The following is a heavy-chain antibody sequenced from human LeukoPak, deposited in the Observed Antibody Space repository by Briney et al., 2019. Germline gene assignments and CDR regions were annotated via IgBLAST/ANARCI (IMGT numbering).Heavy chain of an antibody. Sequence: GGSLRLSCAASGLTFDDYDMHWVRQAPGKGLDWVSGISGNSGTIGYADSVKGRFTISRDNAKNSLYLQMNSLRAEDTALYYCAKAPNIVGAKGTFDIWGQGTSVTVSS. CDR1: GLTFDDYD. V-gene: IGHV3-9*01. D-gene: IGHD1-26*01. CDR3: AKAPNIVGAKGTFDI. J-gene: IGHJ3*02. CDR2: ISGNSGTI.